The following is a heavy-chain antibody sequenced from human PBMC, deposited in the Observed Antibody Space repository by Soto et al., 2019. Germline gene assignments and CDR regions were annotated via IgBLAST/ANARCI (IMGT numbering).Heavy chain of an antibody. J-gene: IGHJ6*02. D-gene: IGHD3-10*01. Sequence: QVQLVESGGGVVQPGRSLRLSCAASGFTFSSYAMHWVRQAPGKGLEWVAVISYDGSNKYYADSVKGRFTISRDNSKNTLYLQMNSLRAEDTAVYYCARDRDRARGAYYYGMDVWGQGTTVTVS. CDR1: GFTFSSYA. V-gene: IGHV3-30-3*01. CDR2: ISYDGSNK. CDR3: ARDRDRARGAYYYGMDV.